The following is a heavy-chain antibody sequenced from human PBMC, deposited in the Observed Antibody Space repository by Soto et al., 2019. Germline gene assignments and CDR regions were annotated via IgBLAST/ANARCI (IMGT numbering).Heavy chain of an antibody. CDR2: VYHSGTT. Sequence: QVLLQESGPGLVKPSGTLSLTCTLSGGSTKFYYWSWIRQSPGKGLEWIGYVYHSGTTNYNPSLKSRVTISIETSKNQFSLELNSITAADAAVYYCARMNGDYGWGDPWGQGTLVTVSS. J-gene: IGHJ5*02. D-gene: IGHD4-17*01. CDR3: ARMNGDYGWGDP. V-gene: IGHV4-59*01. CDR1: GGSTKFYY.